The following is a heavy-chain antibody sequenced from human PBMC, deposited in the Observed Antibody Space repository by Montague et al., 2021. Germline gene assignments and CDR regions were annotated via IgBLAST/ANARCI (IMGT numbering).Heavy chain of an antibody. D-gene: IGHD4-17*01. CDR1: GGSISSSGYS. V-gene: IGHV4-30-2*01. CDR2: VYHNGDT. J-gene: IGHJ3*02. CDR3: VRGADYGDTGGAFDI. Sequence: TLSLTCAVSGGSISSSGYSWNWIRQPPGKGLEWIGYVYHNGDTYYKSSLKSRVTMSVDTSKNQFSLKLISVTAADTAVYYCVRGADYGDTGGAFDIWGQGTTVAISS.